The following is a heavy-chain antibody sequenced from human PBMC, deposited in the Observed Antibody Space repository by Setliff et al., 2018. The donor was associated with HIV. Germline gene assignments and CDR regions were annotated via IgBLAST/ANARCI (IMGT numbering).Heavy chain of an antibody. CDR1: GYTFTSYG. J-gene: IGHJ4*02. V-gene: IGHV1-18*01. CDR2: IDPEDGKT. Sequence: GASVKVSCKASGYTFTSYGISWVRQAPGQGLEWMGWIDPEDGKTRFAEKFQDRVTINADTSTDTVYMELSSLTSEDTAVYFCSTDLAAGGAHYPGAYWGQGTLVTVSS. CDR3: STDLAAGGAHYPGAY. D-gene: IGHD2-8*02.